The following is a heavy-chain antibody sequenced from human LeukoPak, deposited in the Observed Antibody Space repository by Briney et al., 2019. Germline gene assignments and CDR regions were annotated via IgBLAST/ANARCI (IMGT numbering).Heavy chain of an antibody. D-gene: IGHD6-13*01. CDR3: ATTGYSSSF. Sequence: GGSLRLSCAASGFTFSSYWMNWVRQAPGKGLVWVSRIASDGSSTTYADSVKGRFSISRDNSKNTLYLQMNSLRAEDTAVYYCATTGYSSSFWGQGTLVTVSS. CDR2: IASDGSST. CDR1: GFTFSSYW. J-gene: IGHJ4*02. V-gene: IGHV3-74*01.